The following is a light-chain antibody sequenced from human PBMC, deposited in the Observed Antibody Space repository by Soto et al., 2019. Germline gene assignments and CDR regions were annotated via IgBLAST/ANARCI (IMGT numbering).Light chain of an antibody. Sequence: DIQMTQSPSSVSASVGDRVTITCRASQAIDSWLAWYQQKPGEAPKLLIFTGSLLHSGVPPRFSGSGSGTDFTLTIRSLQPEDFATYYCQHGYVAPYTFGQGTKVDIK. CDR2: TGS. CDR3: QHGYVAPYT. J-gene: IGKJ2*01. V-gene: IGKV1-12*01. CDR1: QAIDSW.